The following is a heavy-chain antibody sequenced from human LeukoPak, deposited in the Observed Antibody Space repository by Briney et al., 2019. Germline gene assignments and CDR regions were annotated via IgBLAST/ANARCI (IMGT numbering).Heavy chain of an antibody. Sequence: PGGSLRLSCAASGFTFNSYAMHWVRQAPGKGLEWVAVISYDGSNKYYADSVKGRFTIDNSKNTLYLQMDSLRAEDTAVYYRARRGRDGYNYFDYWGQGTLVTVSS. J-gene: IGHJ4*02. CDR3: ARRGRDGYNYFDY. CDR2: ISYDGSNK. V-gene: IGHV3-30-3*01. D-gene: IGHD5-24*01. CDR1: GFTFNSYA.